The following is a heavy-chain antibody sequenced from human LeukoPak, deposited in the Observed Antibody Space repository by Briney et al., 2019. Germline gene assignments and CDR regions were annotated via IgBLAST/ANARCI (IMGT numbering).Heavy chain of an antibody. Sequence: GGSLRLSCAGSGSVVTANYLAWARQAPGKGLEWVSTISIGGDTYYGDSVKGRSAISRDESTNTLSLHLDSLRVEDTAVYYCARDPVEWELLLDYWGQGTLVTVSS. CDR3: ARDPVEWELLLDY. CDR2: ISIGGDT. J-gene: IGHJ4*02. D-gene: IGHD1-26*01. V-gene: IGHV3-53*01. CDR1: GSVVTANY.